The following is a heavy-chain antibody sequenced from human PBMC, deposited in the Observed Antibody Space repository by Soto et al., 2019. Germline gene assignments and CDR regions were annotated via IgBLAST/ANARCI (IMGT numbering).Heavy chain of an antibody. CDR3: ARDAITHAGNSYFDY. D-gene: IGHD1-1*01. Sequence: GGSLRLSCAASGFTFSSYGMHWVRQAPGKGLEWVAVIWYDGSNKYYADSVKGRFTISRDNSKNTLYLQMNSLRAEDTAVYYCARDAITHAGNSYFDYWGQGTLVTVSS. J-gene: IGHJ4*02. V-gene: IGHV3-33*01. CDR1: GFTFSSYG. CDR2: IWYDGSNK.